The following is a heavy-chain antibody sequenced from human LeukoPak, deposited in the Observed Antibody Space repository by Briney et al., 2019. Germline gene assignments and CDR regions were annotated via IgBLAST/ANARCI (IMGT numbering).Heavy chain of an antibody. Sequence: GGSLRLSCAASGFTLSNYAMSWVRQAPGKGPEWVAVISYSSGSIYYSDSVKGRFNISRDNSKNTLYLQMNSLRADDTAVYYCAKDVLRLNYGYFDLWGRGTLVSVSS. CDR2: ISYSSGSI. CDR1: GFTLSNYA. J-gene: IGHJ2*01. V-gene: IGHV3-23*01. CDR3: AKDVLRLNYGYFDL. D-gene: IGHD2-21*02.